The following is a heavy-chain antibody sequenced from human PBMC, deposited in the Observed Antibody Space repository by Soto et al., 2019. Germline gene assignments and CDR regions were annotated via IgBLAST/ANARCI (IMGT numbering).Heavy chain of an antibody. Sequence: SETLSLTCTVSGGSISSYYWSWIRQPPGKGLEWIGYIYYSGSTNYNPSLKSRVTISVDTSKNQFSLKLSSVTAADTAVYYCARDSSSWYGDGYYYYGMEVWGQGTTVTVSS. V-gene: IGHV4-59*01. D-gene: IGHD6-13*01. J-gene: IGHJ6*02. CDR1: GGSISSYY. CDR2: IYYSGST. CDR3: ARDSSSWYGDGYYYYGMEV.